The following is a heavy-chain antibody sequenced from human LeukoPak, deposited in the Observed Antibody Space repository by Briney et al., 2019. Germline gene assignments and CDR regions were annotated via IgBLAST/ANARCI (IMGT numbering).Heavy chain of an antibody. J-gene: IGHJ4*02. D-gene: IGHD7-27*01. CDR3: ASNTGTVFDY. Sequence: SETLSLTCSVSGGSISSYYWNWIRQPPGKGLEWIGYVYYSGSTEYNPSLRSRVTISLEMSKQQFSLNLTSVTAADTAVYYCASNTGTVFDYWGQGALVTVSS. CDR1: GGSISSYY. V-gene: IGHV4-59*01. CDR2: VYYSGST.